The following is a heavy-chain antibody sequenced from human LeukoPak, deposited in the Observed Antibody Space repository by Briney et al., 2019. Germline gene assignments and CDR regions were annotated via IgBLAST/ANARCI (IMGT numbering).Heavy chain of an antibody. V-gene: IGHV1-46*01. CDR1: GGTFTSYY. D-gene: IGHD3-10*01. CDR3: ARSYYGSGYTWFDP. Sequence: ASVKVSCKASGGTFTSYYMHWVRQAPGQGLEWMGVVNPSGSSASYLQKFQGRVTMTRDTSTSTVYMELNNLRSEDAAVYYCARSYYGSGYTWFDPWGQGTLVSVSS. CDR2: VNPSGSSA. J-gene: IGHJ5*02.